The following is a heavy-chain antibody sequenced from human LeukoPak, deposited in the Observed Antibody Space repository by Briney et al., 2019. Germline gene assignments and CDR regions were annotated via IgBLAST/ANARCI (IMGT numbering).Heavy chain of an antibody. Sequence: GGSLRLSCAASGFTFSSYAMHWVRQAPGKGLEWVAVISYDGNNKYYADSVKGRFTISRDNSKNTLYLQMNSLRAEDTAVYYCAREPVVPAANYYYYYGMDVWGQGTTVTVSS. D-gene: IGHD2-2*01. V-gene: IGHV3-30-3*01. CDR2: ISYDGNNK. CDR3: AREPVVPAANYYYYYGMDV. J-gene: IGHJ6*02. CDR1: GFTFSSYA.